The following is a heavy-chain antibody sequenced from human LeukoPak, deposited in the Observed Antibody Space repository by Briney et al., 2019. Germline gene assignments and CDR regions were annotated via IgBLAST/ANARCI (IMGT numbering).Heavy chain of an antibody. CDR3: ARQTSSRALDY. V-gene: IGHV3-33*01. CDR2: IWYDGSNK. Sequence: GRSLRLSCAASGFTFSSYGMHWVRQAPGKGLDWVAVIWYDGSNKYNADSVKGRFTISRDNSKNTLYLQMNSLRAEDTAVYYCARQTSSRALDYWGQGTLVTVSS. D-gene: IGHD6-13*01. CDR1: GFTFSSYG. J-gene: IGHJ4*02.